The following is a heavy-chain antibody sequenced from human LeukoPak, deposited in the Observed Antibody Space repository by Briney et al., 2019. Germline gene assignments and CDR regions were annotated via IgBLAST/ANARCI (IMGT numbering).Heavy chain of an antibody. J-gene: IGHJ4*02. CDR2: IYSDGST. CDR3: ARERGRGRDSPWFDY. D-gene: IGHD1-26*01. CDR1: GFIVSGDF. Sequence: GGSLRLSCAASGFIVSGDFMSWVRQAPGKGLEWVSVIYSDGSTYYADSVKGQFTISRDNSKNTLDLQMTGLRAEDTAVYYCARERGRGRDSPWFDYWGQGTLVTVSS. V-gene: IGHV3-53*01.